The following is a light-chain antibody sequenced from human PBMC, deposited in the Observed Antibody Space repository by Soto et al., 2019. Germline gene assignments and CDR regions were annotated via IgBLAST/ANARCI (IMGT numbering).Light chain of an antibody. J-gene: IGLJ1*01. Sequence: QSVLTQPASVSGSPGQSITISCTGTSSDVGGYNYVSWYQQHPGKAPKLMIYDVSNRPSGVSNRFSGSKSGNTASLTISGLQAEADADYYCTSYTTIITYVFGTGTKVTV. CDR2: DVS. CDR1: SSDVGGYNY. V-gene: IGLV2-14*01. CDR3: TSYTTIITYV.